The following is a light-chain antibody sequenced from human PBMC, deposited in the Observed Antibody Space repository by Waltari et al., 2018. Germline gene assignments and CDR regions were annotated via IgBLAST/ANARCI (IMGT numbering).Light chain of an antibody. CDR1: SRDVGGYNY. V-gene: IGLV2-14*01. Sequence: QSALTQPASVSGSPGQSITISCTGTSRDVGGYNYVSWYQPPPGKAPKLLIYEVSNRPSGVSNRFSGSKSGNTASLTISGLQPDDEADYYCNSYTSSITRVFGTGTKVTVL. CDR3: NSYTSSITRV. J-gene: IGLJ1*01. CDR2: EVS.